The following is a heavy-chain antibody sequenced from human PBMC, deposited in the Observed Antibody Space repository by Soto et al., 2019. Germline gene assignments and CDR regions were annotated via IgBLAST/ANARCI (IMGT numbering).Heavy chain of an antibody. D-gene: IGHD2-21*02. CDR2: AYYRSRWYN. CDR1: GDSVSSNSAT. Sequence: KQSQTLSLTCAISGDSVSSNSATWNWIRESPSRGLEWLGRAYYRSRWYNEYALSVKSRITINPDTSKNQFSLQLNSVTPEDTALYYCVRGMTSHFDYWGQGTLVTVSS. CDR3: VRGMTSHFDY. V-gene: IGHV6-1*01. J-gene: IGHJ4*02.